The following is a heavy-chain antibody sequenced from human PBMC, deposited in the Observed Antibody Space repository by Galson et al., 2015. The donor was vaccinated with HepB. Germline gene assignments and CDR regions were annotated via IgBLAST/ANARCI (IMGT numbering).Heavy chain of an antibody. J-gene: IGHJ5*02. V-gene: IGHV5-10-1*01. Sequence: QSGAEVKKPGESLRISCKGSGYSFTSYWISWVRQMPGKGLEWMGRIDPSDSYTNYSPSFQGHVTISADKSISTAYLQWSSLKASDTAMYYCASQYYDFWSGYSNWFDPWGQGTLVTVSS. CDR3: ASQYYDFWSGYSNWFDP. CDR2: IDPSDSYT. CDR1: GYSFTSYW. D-gene: IGHD3-3*01.